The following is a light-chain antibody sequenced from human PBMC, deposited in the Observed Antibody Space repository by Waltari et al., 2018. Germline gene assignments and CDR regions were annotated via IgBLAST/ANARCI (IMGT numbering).Light chain of an antibody. J-gene: IGKJ1*01. CDR3: QQSYSTSLWA. V-gene: IGKV1-39*01. Sequence: PMTPSPSSLSPPLGHRFTLSCRASQSISSYLNWYQQKPGKAPKLLIYAASSLQSGVPSRFSGSGSGTDFTLTISSLQPEDFATYYCQQSYSTSLWAFGQGTKVEIK. CDR1: QSISSY. CDR2: AAS.